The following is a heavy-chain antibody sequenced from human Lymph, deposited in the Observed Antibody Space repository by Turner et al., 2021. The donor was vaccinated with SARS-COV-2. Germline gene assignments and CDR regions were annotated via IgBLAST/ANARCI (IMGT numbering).Heavy chain of an antibody. CDR2: INPNSGGT. J-gene: IGHJ6*02. CDR3: ARDVERYNDFWSGYSGGYGLDV. D-gene: IGHD3-3*01. Sequence: QVQLVKSGAEVKKPGASVKVSCKASGYTFTGYYMHWVRQPPGQGLEWMGCINPNSGGTNYAQKIQGRVTMTRDTSISTAYMELSRLRSDDTAVYYCARDVERYNDFWSGYSGGYGLDVWGQGTTVTVSS. CDR1: GYTFTGYY. V-gene: IGHV1-2*02.